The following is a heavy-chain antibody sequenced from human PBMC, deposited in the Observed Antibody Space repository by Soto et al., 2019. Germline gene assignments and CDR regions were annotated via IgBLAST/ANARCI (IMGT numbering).Heavy chain of an antibody. J-gene: IGHJ6*02. D-gene: IGHD3-10*01. V-gene: IGHV3-33*01. Sequence: GGSLRLSCAASGFTFSSYGMHWVRQAPGKGLEWVAVIWYDGSNKYYADSVKGRFTISRDNSKNTLYLQMNSLRAEDTAVYYCARDRGGGYCYGLDVWGQGTTVTVYS. CDR2: IWYDGSNK. CDR3: ARDRGGGYCYGLDV. CDR1: GFTFSSYG.